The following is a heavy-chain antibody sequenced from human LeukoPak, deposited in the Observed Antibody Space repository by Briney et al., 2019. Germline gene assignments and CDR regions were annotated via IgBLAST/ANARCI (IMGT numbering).Heavy chain of an antibody. CDR1: GGSISSYY. Sequence: PSETLSLTCTVSGGSISSYYWSWIRQPPGKGLEWIGYIYYSGSTNYNPSLKSRVTISVDTSKNQFSLKLSSVTAADTAVYYCARGLVGARPPWAFDIWGQGTMVTVSS. D-gene: IGHD1-26*01. J-gene: IGHJ3*02. CDR2: IYYSGST. CDR3: ARGLVGARPPWAFDI. V-gene: IGHV4-59*01.